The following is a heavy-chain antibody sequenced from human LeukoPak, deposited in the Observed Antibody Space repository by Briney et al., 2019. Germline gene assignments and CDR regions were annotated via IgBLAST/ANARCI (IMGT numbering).Heavy chain of an antibody. CDR3: ARKSGSGYSFDY. J-gene: IGHJ4*02. CDR1: GYFISSGYW. CDR2: ISYSGSI. Sequence: SETLSLTCTVSGYFISSGYWWGWIRQPPGKGLEWIGYISYSGSIYYNPSLKSRVTMSVDTSKNQFSLGLSSVTAVDTAVYYCARKSGSGYSFDYWGQGILVTVSS. D-gene: IGHD3-10*01. V-gene: IGHV4-28*05.